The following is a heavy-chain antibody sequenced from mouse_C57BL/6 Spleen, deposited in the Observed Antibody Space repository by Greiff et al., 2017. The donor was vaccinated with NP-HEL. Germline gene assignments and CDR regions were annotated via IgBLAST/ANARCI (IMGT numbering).Heavy chain of an antibody. CDR1: GFTFSDYG. J-gene: IGHJ2*01. V-gene: IGHV5-17*01. CDR2: ISSGSSTI. D-gene: IGHD2-14*01. Sequence: EVKLMESGGGLVKPGGSLKLSCAASGFTFSDYGMHWVRQAPEKGLEWVAYISSGSSTIYYADTVKGRFTISRDNAKNTLFLQMTSLRSEDTAMYYCARDGGTDYFDYWGQGTTLTVSS. CDR3: ARDGGTDYFDY.